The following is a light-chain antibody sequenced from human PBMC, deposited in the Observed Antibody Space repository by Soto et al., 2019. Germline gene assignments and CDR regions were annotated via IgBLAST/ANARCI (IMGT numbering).Light chain of an antibody. J-gene: IGKJ5*01. V-gene: IGKV3D-15*01. CDR1: QSVSSN. CDR3: QQYNNWPPIT. CDR2: GAF. Sequence: EIVLTQSPGTLSLSPGERATLSCRASQSVSSNYLAWYQQKPGQPPRLLIYGAFNRAAGIPARFSGSGSGTEFTLTISSLQSEDFAVYYCQQYNNWPPITFGQGTRLEIK.